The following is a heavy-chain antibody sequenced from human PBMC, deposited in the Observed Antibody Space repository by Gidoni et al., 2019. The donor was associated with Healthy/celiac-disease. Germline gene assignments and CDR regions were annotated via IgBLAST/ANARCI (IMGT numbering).Heavy chain of an antibody. CDR3: ARDGIGESKGDWFAFDI. V-gene: IGHV1-2*04. CDR1: GYTFTGYY. J-gene: IGHJ3*02. D-gene: IGHD3-10*01. Sequence: QVQLVQSGAEVKKPGASVKVSCKASGYTFTGYYMHWVRQAPGQGLEWMGWINPNSGGTNYTQKFQGWVTMTRDTSISTAYMELSRLRSDDTAVYYCARDGIGESKGDWFAFDIWGQGTMVTVSS. CDR2: INPNSGGT.